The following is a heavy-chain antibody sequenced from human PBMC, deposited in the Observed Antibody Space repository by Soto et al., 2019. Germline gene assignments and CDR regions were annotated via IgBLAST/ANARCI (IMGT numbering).Heavy chain of an antibody. D-gene: IGHD3-3*01. CDR1: GGSISSSNW. CDR2: IYHSGST. CDR3: ARTGYDFWSGSPILNV. Sequence: SETLSLTCAVSGGSISSSNWWSWVRQPPGKGLEWIGEIYHSGSTNYNPSLKSRVTISVDKSKNQFSLKLSSVTAADTAVYYCARTGYDFWSGSPILNVWGEGTQETVS. V-gene: IGHV4-4*02. J-gene: IGHJ1*01.